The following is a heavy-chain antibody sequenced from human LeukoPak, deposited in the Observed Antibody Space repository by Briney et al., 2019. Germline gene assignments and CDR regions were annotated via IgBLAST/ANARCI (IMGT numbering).Heavy chain of an antibody. CDR3: ARDVVPRDYGDTLNAYDL. V-gene: IGHV4-34*01. J-gene: IGHJ3*01. Sequence: PSETLSLTCAVSGGSLSGYYWSWIRQSPGKGLEWTGDIHHDGRTKYKSSFKSRITIFLVSSKNEVSLRLSPVAPADTALDFCARDVVPRDYGDTLNAYDLWGQGTMVTVS. D-gene: IGHD4-17*01. CDR2: IHHDGRT. CDR1: GGSLSGYY.